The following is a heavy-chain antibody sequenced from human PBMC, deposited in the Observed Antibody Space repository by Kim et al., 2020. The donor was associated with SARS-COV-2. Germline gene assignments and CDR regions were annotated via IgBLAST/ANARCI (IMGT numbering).Heavy chain of an antibody. D-gene: IGHD3-10*01. CDR3: ARERERGYYYGSGTNSEDAFDI. V-gene: IGHV4-30-4*01. J-gene: IGHJ3*02. Sequence: SETLSLTCTVSGGSISSGDYYWSWIRQPPGKGLEWIGYIYYSGSTYYNPSLKSRVTISVDTSKNQFSLKLSSVTAADTAVYYCARERERGYYYGSGTNSEDAFDIWGQGTMVTVSS. CDR2: IYYSGST. CDR1: GGSISSGDYY.